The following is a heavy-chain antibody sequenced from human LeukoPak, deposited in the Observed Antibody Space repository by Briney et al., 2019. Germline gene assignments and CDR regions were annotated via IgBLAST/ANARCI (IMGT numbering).Heavy chain of an antibody. D-gene: IGHD5-12*01. Sequence: GEYLKISCKGSGYSFTSYWIGWVRQMPGKGLEWMGIIYPGDSDTRNSPSFQGQVTISADKSISTAYLQWSSLKASDTAIYYCARARGYRDPFDYWGQGTLVTGSS. V-gene: IGHV5-51*01. J-gene: IGHJ4*02. CDR3: ARARGYRDPFDY. CDR1: GYSFTSYW. CDR2: IYPGDSDT.